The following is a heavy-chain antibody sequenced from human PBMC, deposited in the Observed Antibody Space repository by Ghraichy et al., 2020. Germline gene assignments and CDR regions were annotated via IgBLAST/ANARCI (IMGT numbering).Heavy chain of an antibody. J-gene: IGHJ3*02. CDR3: ASSPPGYYYDSSGYYYALGAFYI. V-gene: IGHV4-39*01. Sequence: SETLSLTCTVSGGSISSSSYYWGWIRQPPGKGLEWIGSIYYSGSTYYNPSLKSRVTISVDTSKNQFSLKLSSVTAADTAVYYCASSPPGYYYDSSGYYYALGAFYIWGQGTMVTVSS. CDR1: GGSISSSSYY. CDR2: IYYSGST. D-gene: IGHD3-22*01.